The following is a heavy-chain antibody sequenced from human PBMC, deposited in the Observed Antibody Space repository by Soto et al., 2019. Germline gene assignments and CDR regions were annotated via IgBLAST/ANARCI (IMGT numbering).Heavy chain of an antibody. V-gene: IGHV3-30*18. CDR3: AKEYSSVWSHWYFDL. CDR2: ISYDGSNK. D-gene: IGHD6-19*01. J-gene: IGHJ2*01. Sequence: GGSLRLSCAASGFTFSSYGMHWVRQAPGKGLEWVAVISYDGSNKYYADSVKGRFTISRDGSENMVYLQMDSLRVEDTAVYYCAKEYSSVWSHWYFDLWGRGTLVTVSS. CDR1: GFTFSSYG.